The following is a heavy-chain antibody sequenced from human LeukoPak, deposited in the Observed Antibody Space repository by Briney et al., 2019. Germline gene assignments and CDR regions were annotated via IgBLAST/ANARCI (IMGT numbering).Heavy chain of an antibody. J-gene: IGHJ4*02. V-gene: IGHV3-7*05. CDR1: GFTFSDYW. Sequence: GGSLRLSCAASGFTFSDYWMSWVRQAPGKGLEWVANIKQDGSEKFYVDSVKGRFTISRDNAKNSLYLQMNSLRAEDTALYYCARAGKELRYFDWFYFDYWGQGTLVTVSS. CDR3: ARAGKELRYFDWFYFDY. D-gene: IGHD3-9*01. CDR2: IKQDGSEK.